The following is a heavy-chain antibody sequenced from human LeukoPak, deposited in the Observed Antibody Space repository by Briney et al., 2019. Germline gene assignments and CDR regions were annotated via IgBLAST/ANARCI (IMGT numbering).Heavy chain of an antibody. CDR3: ARAYYDFWSGHDAFDI. V-gene: IGHV4-61*02. Sequence: SETLSLTCTVSGGSISSGSYYWSWIRQPASQGLEWIGRIYTSGSTNYNPSLKSRVTISVDTSKNQFSLKLSSVTAADTAVYYCARAYYDFWSGHDAFDIWGQGTMVTVSS. CDR2: IYTSGST. CDR1: GGSISSGSYY. J-gene: IGHJ3*02. D-gene: IGHD3-3*01.